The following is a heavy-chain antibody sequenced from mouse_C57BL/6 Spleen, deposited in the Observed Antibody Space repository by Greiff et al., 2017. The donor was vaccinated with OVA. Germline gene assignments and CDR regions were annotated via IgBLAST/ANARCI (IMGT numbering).Heavy chain of an antibody. J-gene: IGHJ2*01. CDR2: IHPNSGST. D-gene: IGHD1-1*01. V-gene: IGHV1-64*01. CDR1: GYTFTSYW. CDR3: ARGGTTDRDLHLYFDY. Sequence: QVQLQQSGAELVKPGASVKLSCKASGYTFTSYWMHWVKQRPGQGLEWIGMIHPNSGSTNYNEKFKGKATLTADKSSSTAYMELRSLTSEDAAVYFCARGGTTDRDLHLYFDYWGQGTTLTVSS.